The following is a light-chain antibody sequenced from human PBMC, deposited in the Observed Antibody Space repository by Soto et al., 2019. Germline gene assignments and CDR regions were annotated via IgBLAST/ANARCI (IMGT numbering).Light chain of an antibody. CDR3: QQYNIYSPT. Sequence: DIQMTQSPSTLSASVGDRVTITCRASQSISTWLAWYQQEPGKAPKLLIHKASSLQSGVPSRFSGSGSGTDFTLSISSLHPDDFATYYCQQYNIYSPTFGHGTRVEIK. V-gene: IGKV1-5*03. CDR2: KAS. J-gene: IGKJ1*01. CDR1: QSISTW.